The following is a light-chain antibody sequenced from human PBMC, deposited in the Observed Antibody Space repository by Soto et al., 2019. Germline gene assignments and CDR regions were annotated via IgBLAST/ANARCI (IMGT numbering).Light chain of an antibody. V-gene: IGKV1-5*03. J-gene: IGKJ3*01. CDR2: KAS. Sequence: DIQMTQSPSTLSASVGDRVTITCRASQSISSWLAWYQRKPGKAPKLLIYKASSLESGVPSRFSGSGSGTVFTLTISSLQPDDFATYYCQQYNSYSFTFGPGTKVDIK. CDR3: QQYNSYSFT. CDR1: QSISSW.